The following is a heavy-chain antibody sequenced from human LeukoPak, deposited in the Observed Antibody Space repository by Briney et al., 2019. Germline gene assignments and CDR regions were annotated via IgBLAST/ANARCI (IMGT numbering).Heavy chain of an antibody. CDR1: GGSISSYY. CDR3: TRELSGSQDY. J-gene: IGHJ4*02. D-gene: IGHD3-22*01. Sequence: SETLSLTCTVSGGSISSYYWSWVRQPPGKGLDCIGYIYYSGTTNYNPSLKSRVTISLDASNNQFSLKLSSVTAADTAVYYCTRELSGSQDYWGQGTLGTVSS. CDR2: IYYSGTT. V-gene: IGHV4-59*12.